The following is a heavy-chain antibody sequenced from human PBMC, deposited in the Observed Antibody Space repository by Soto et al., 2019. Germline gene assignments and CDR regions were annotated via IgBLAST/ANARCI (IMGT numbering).Heavy chain of an antibody. V-gene: IGHV5-51*01. CDR3: AKTTYSSSWYYYFDY. Sequence: GESLKISCKGSGYSFTSYWIGWVRQMPGKGLEWMGIIYPGDSDTRYSPSFQGQVTISADKSIGTAYLQWSSLKASDTAMYYCAKTTYSSSWYYYFDYWGQGTLVTVSS. CDR2: IYPGDSDT. J-gene: IGHJ4*02. CDR1: GYSFTSYW. D-gene: IGHD6-13*01.